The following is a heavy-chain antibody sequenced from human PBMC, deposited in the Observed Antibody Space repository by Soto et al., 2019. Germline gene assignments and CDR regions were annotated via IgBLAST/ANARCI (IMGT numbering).Heavy chain of an antibody. J-gene: IGHJ4*02. V-gene: IGHV3-11*01. CDR3: ARDDYTYGVY. CDR1: GFSFRDYF. Sequence: QVQLVESGGGLVKPGESLRVSCAASGFSFRDYFMSSIRQAPGKGLEWVSYIGPYGNTIYYADSVKGRFTISRDDAKNSLYLHMNSLRAEDTAVYYCARDDYTYGVYWGQGSLVTVSS. CDR2: IGPYGNTI. D-gene: IGHD3-3*01.